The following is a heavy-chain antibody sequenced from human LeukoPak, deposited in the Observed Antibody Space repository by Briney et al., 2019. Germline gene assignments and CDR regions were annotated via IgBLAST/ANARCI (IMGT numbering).Heavy chain of an antibody. D-gene: IGHD1-26*01. CDR3: ARDKSGSYPDY. CDR1: GFTVSSAC. CDR2: IRQDGSEK. J-gene: IGHJ4*02. V-gene: IGHV3-7*03. Sequence: PGGSLRVSCVASGFTVSSACMQWVRQDPGKGLEWVANIRQDGSEKYYVDSVKGRFTISRDNAKNSLYQQMNSLRAEDTAVYYCARDKSGSYPDYWGQGTLVTVSS.